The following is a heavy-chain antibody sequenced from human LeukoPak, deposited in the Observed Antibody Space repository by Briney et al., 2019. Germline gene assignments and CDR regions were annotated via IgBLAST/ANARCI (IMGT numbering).Heavy chain of an antibody. CDR2: ISSSSSTI. CDR3: ATPLGYCSSTSCYRAFDI. D-gene: IGHD2-2*02. V-gene: IGHV3-48*01. Sequence: PGGSLRLSCAASGFTFSSYSMNWVRQAPGKGLEWVSYISSSSSTIYYADSVKGRFTISRDNAKSSLYLQMNSLRAEDTAVYYCATPLGYCSSTSCYRAFDIWGQGTIVTVSS. CDR1: GFTFSSYS. J-gene: IGHJ3*02.